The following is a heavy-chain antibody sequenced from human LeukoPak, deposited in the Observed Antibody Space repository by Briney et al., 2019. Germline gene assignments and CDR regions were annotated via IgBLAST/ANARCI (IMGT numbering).Heavy chain of an antibody. CDR3: ARGIGGSYYVYDFDY. V-gene: IGHV4-4*08. D-gene: IGHD1-26*01. J-gene: IGHJ4*02. CDR2: IYTSGST. CDR1: GGSFSGYY. Sequence: SETLSLTCAVYGGSFSGYYWSWIRQPPGKGLEWIGRIYTSGSTNYNPSLKSRVTISVDTSKNQFSLKLSSVTAADTAVYYCARGIGGSYYVYDFDYWGQGTLVTVSS.